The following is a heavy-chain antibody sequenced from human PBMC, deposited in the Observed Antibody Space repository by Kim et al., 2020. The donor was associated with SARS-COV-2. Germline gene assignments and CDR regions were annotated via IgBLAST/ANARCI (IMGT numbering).Heavy chain of an antibody. J-gene: IGHJ3*02. CDR2: IKSKTDGGTT. CDR3: TTEGGGATSRGAFDI. CDR1: GFTFSNAW. D-gene: IGHD3-16*01. Sequence: GGSLRLSCAASGFTFSNAWMSWVRQAPGKGLEWVGRIKSKTDGGTTDYAAPVKGRFTISRDDSTNTLYLQMNSQKTEDTAVYYCTTEGGGATSRGAFDIWGQGTMVTVSS. V-gene: IGHV3-15*01.